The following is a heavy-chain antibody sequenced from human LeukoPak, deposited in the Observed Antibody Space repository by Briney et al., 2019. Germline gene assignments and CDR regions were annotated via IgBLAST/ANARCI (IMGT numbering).Heavy chain of an antibody. V-gene: IGHV3-11*01. J-gene: IGHJ4*02. D-gene: IGHD6-13*01. CDR1: GFTFSDHY. CDR2: ISHNGETK. CDR3: ARDRRGYFDY. Sequence: GGSLRLSCAASGFTFSDHYMIWPRQAPGKGLEAISYISHNGETKYYADSVKGRLSISRDNAKSSLYLQMNSLRVEDTAVYYCARDRRGYFDYWGQGTLVTVSS.